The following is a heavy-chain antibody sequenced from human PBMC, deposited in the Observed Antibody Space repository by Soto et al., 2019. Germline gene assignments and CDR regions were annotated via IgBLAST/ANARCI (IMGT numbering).Heavy chain of an antibody. D-gene: IGHD1-26*01. Sequence: LVESGGGLVQPGGSLRLSCAASGFTVSNNYMSWVRQAPGKGLEWVSLIYSGGSTHYADSVKGRFTISRDNSKNTLYLQMSGLRVEDTAGYYCAGYSHKGDWGQGTLVTVSS. CDR2: IYSGGST. V-gene: IGHV3-66*01. CDR1: GFTVSNNY. J-gene: IGHJ4*02. CDR3: AGYSHKGD.